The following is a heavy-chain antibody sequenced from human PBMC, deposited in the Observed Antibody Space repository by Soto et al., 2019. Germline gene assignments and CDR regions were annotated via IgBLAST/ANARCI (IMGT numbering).Heavy chain of an antibody. D-gene: IGHD6-13*01. CDR1: GVSVSSNSSA. J-gene: IGHJ4*02. CDR3: ARSLGIGQFDS. Sequence: SQTLSLTCAISGVSVSSNSSAWNCIRQSPSRGLEWLGRTYYRSRWFNDYAVSVKSRITVNPDTSKNQFSLQLNSVTPEDTAVYYCARSLGIGQFDSWGQGTQVTVSS. CDR2: TYYRSRWFN. V-gene: IGHV6-1*01.